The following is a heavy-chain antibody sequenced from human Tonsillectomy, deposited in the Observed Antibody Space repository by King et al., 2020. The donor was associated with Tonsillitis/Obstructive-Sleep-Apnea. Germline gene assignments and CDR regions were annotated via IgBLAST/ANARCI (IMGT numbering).Heavy chain of an antibody. Sequence: VQLQQWGAGLLKPSETLSLTCGVYGGSFSGYYWSWIRQPPGKGLEWIGEINHSGSTNYNPSLKSRVTISVDTSKNQFYLKLSSVTAADTAVYYCARSNDYGSGSYYRYYYYMDVWGKGTTVTVSS. J-gene: IGHJ6*03. CDR1: GGSFSGYY. CDR2: INHSGST. CDR3: ARSNDYGSGSYYRYYYYMDV. D-gene: IGHD3-10*01. V-gene: IGHV4-34*01.